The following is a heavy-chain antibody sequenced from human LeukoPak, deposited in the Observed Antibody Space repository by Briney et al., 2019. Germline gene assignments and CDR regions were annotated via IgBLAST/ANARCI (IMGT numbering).Heavy chain of an antibody. CDR3: ARGLRRGRTYYDILTGPEPFDY. V-gene: IGHV3-30*03. J-gene: IGHJ4*02. Sequence: GGSLRLSCAASGFTFSSYGMHWVRQAPGKGLEWVAVISYDGSNKYYADSVKGRFTISRDNSKNTLYLQMNSLRAEDTAVYYCARGLRRGRTYYDILTGPEPFDYWGQGTLVTVSS. D-gene: IGHD3-9*01. CDR2: ISYDGSNK. CDR1: GFTFSSYG.